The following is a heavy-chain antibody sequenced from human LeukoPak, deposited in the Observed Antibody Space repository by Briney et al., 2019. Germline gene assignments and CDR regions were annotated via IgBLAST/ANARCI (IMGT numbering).Heavy chain of an antibody. V-gene: IGHV3-30*02. Sequence: PGGSLRLSCAASGFTFSSYGIHWVRQAPGKGLEWVAFIRYDGSSKNYADSVKGRFTISRDNSKNTLYLQMNSLRAEDTAVYYCAKEAPVLRYFRAWGQGTLATVSS. CDR1: GFTFSSYG. CDR2: IRYDGSSK. D-gene: IGHD3-9*01. CDR3: AKEAPVLRYFRA. J-gene: IGHJ5*02.